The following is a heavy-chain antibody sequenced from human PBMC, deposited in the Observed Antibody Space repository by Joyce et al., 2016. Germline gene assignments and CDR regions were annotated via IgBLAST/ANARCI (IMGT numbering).Heavy chain of an antibody. CDR3: ARDYCSDTSCYLNGY. V-gene: IGHV3-33*01. CDR1: GFTFSNYG. J-gene: IGHJ4*02. D-gene: IGHD2-2*01. Sequence: QVQLVESGGGVVQPGRSLRLSCAASGFTFSNYGMQWVRQAPGMGLEWLALIWYDGSNKYYADSVKGRFTISRDNSKNTLYLQMTSLRAEDTALYYCARDYCSDTSCYLNGYWGQGTLVTVSS. CDR2: IWYDGSNK.